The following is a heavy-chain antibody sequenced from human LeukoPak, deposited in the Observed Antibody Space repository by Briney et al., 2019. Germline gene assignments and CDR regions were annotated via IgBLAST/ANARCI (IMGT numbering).Heavy chain of an antibody. V-gene: IGHV1-18*01. Sequence: ASVNVSCKASGYTFTSYGISWVRQAPGQGLEWMGWISAYNGNTNYAQKLQGRVTMTTDTSTGTAYMELRSLRSDDTAVYYCARGRGLITIVGVASYYMDVWGKGTTVTVSS. CDR1: GYTFTSYG. CDR2: ISAYNGNT. J-gene: IGHJ6*03. D-gene: IGHD3-3*01. CDR3: ARGRGLITIVGVASYYMDV.